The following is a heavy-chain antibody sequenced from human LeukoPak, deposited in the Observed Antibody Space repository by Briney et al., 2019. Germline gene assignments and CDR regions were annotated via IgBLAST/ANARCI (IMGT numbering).Heavy chain of an antibody. CDR2: ISSSGSFI. D-gene: IGHD6-19*01. Sequence: GGSLRLSCAASGFTFSTYSMTWVRQAPGKGLEWVSSISSSGSFIFYADSVKGRFTISRDNAKNSLYLQMNSLRAEDTAVYYCAGVDSSGWYGFDYWGQGTLVTVSS. V-gene: IGHV3-21*01. CDR1: GFTFSTYS. J-gene: IGHJ4*02. CDR3: AGVDSSGWYGFDY.